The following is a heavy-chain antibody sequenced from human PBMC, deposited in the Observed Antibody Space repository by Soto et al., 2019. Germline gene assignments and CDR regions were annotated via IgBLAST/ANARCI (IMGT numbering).Heavy chain of an antibody. Sequence: GASVKVSCKASGYTFTSYGISWVRQAPGQGLEWMGWISAYNGNTNYAQKPQGRVTMTTDTSTSTAYMELRSLRSDDTAVYYCARDPGIAAAVPRGGYGMDVWGQGTTVTVSS. V-gene: IGHV1-18*01. J-gene: IGHJ6*02. D-gene: IGHD6-13*01. CDR1: GYTFTSYG. CDR2: ISAYNGNT. CDR3: ARDPGIAAAVPRGGYGMDV.